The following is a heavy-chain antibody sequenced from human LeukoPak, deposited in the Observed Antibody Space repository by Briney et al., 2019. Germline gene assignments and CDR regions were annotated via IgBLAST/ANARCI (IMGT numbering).Heavy chain of an antibody. J-gene: IGHJ4*02. Sequence: GGSLRLSCAASGFTFSSYAMHWVRQAPGKGLEYVSAISSNGGSTYYANSVKGRFTISRDNSKNTPYLQMGSLRAEDMAVYYCARGALELYYYGSGSYLYTYSFDYWGQGTLVTVSS. CDR1: GFTFSSYA. D-gene: IGHD3-10*01. CDR3: ARGALELYYYGSGSYLYTYSFDY. CDR2: ISSNGGST. V-gene: IGHV3-64*01.